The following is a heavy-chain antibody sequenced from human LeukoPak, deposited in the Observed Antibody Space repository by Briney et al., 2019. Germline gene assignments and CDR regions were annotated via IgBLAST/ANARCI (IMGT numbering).Heavy chain of an antibody. CDR1: GGSFSGYY. CDR2: INHSGST. CDR3: ARGLGGSGSYYKTAADY. D-gene: IGHD3-10*01. V-gene: IGHV4-34*01. Sequence: SETLSLTCAVYGGSFSGYYWSWIRQPPGKGLEWIGKINHSGSTNYNPSLKSRVTISVDTSKNQFSLKLSSVTAADTAVYYCARGLGGSGSYYKTAADYWGQGTLVTVSS. J-gene: IGHJ4*02.